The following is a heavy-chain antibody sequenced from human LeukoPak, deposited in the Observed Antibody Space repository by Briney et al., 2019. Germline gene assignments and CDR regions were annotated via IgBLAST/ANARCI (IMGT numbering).Heavy chain of an antibody. CDR3: ARSRDIVVVPAAYRTWFDP. CDR2: IIPIFGTA. Sequence: ASVKVSCKASGGTFSSYAISWVRQAPGQGLEWMGGIIPIFGTANYAQKFQGRVTITADKSTSTAYMELSSLRSEDTAVYYCARSRDIVVVPAAYRTWFDPWGREPLATVS. J-gene: IGHJ5*02. CDR1: GGTFSSYA. V-gene: IGHV1-69*06. D-gene: IGHD2-2*01.